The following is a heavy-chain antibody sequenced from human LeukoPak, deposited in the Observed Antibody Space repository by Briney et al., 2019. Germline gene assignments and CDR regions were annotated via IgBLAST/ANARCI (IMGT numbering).Heavy chain of an antibody. CDR1: GGSISSINHH. CDR2: IYNGRTT. J-gene: IGHJ5*01. V-gene: IGHV4-39*01. D-gene: IGHD4-23*01. Sequence: SETLSLTRTVSGGSISSINHHWGWVRQSPGKDPEWIGSIYNGRTTFSNPSLNSRVTISIVTSKNQFSLQLNSVTAADTAVYYCVRHDGRSGGTMGAFDSWGQGSLVTVSS. CDR3: VRHDGRSGGTMGAFDS.